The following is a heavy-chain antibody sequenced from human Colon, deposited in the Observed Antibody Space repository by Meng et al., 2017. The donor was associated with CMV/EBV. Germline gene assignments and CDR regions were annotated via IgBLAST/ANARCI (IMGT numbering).Heavy chain of an antibody. CDR3: ARGHSDYVY. J-gene: IGHJ4*02. Sequence: ASVKVSCKASGYTFTGSYLHWVRQTPGQGLEWMGWMNPNSGNTGYAQKFQGRVTMTRNTSISTAYMELSSLRSEDTAVYYCARGHSDYVYWGQGTLVTVSS. CDR2: MNPNSGNT. V-gene: IGHV1-8*02. D-gene: IGHD5-12*01. CDR1: GYTFTGSY.